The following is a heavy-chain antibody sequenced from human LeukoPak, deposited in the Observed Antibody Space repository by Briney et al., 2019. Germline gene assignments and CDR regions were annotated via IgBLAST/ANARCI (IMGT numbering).Heavy chain of an antibody. J-gene: IGHJ4*02. CDR1: GFTFSSNW. V-gene: IGHV3-74*01. Sequence: GGSLRLSCAASGFTFSSNWMHWVRQAPGKGLVWVSRINEDGSTTNYADSVKGRSTIFRDNAKNTLYLQMNSLRAEDKAVYYCVRDLGGRSGHWGQGTLVTVSS. D-gene: IGHD1-26*01. CDR3: VRDLGGRSGH. CDR2: INEDGSTT.